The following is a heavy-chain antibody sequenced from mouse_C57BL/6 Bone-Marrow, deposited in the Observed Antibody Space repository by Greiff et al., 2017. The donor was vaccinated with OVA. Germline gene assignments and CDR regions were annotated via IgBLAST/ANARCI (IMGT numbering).Heavy chain of an antibody. CDR2: ISYDGSN. Sequence: EVKLMESGPGLVKPSQSLSLTCSVTGYSITSGYYWNWIRQFPGNKLEWMGYISYDGSNNYNPSLKNRISITRDTSKNQFFLKLNSVTTEDTATYYCARDYDYGGDYYAMDYWGQGTSVTVSS. CDR3: ARDYDYGGDYYAMDY. V-gene: IGHV3-6*01. D-gene: IGHD2-4*01. CDR1: GYSITSGYY. J-gene: IGHJ4*01.